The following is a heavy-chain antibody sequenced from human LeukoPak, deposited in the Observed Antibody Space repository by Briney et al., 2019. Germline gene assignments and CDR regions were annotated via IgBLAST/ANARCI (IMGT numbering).Heavy chain of an antibody. CDR2: ISSSSSYI. V-gene: IGHV3-21*01. J-gene: IGHJ3*02. Sequence: GGSLRLSCAASGFTFSSYSVNWVRQAPGKGLEWVSSISSSSSYIYYAYSVEGRFTISRDNAKDSLYLQMNSLGAEVTAVYYCARDSSGYSYGLTFDAFDIWGQGTMVTVSS. CDR1: GFTFSSYS. D-gene: IGHD5-18*01. CDR3: ARDSSGYSYGLTFDAFDI.